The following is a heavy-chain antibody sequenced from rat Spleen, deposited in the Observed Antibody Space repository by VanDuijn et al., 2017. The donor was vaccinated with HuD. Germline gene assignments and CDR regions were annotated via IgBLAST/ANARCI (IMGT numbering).Heavy chain of an antibody. CDR3: ASLRSYYSSYIYGYYYVMDA. CDR1: GFTFSNYG. J-gene: IGHJ2*01. D-gene: IGHD1-2*01. Sequence: EVQLVESGGGLVQPGRSLKLSCAASGFTFSNYGMAWVRQAPTKGLEWVASISTGGGNTYYRDSVKGRFTISRDNAKNTLYLQMDSLRSEDTATYYCASLRSYYSSYIYGYYYVMDAWGQGVMVTVSS. CDR2: ISTGGGNT. V-gene: IGHV5S13*01.